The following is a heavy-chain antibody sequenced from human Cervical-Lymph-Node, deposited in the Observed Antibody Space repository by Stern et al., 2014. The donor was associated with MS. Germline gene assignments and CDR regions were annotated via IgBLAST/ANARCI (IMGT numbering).Heavy chain of an antibody. J-gene: IGHJ4*02. Sequence: VQLVESGPGLVKPSETLSLPCTVSGASISSSYLSWIRQPPGKGPEWIAYIDYSGITNYNPSLRSRVTISVDMAKNQFSLKVTSVTAADTAVYYCAKWGTGGYGHFDYWGQGILVTVSS. D-gene: IGHD3-16*01. CDR2: IDYSGIT. CDR1: GASISSSY. V-gene: IGHV4-59*01. CDR3: AKWGTGGYGHFDY.